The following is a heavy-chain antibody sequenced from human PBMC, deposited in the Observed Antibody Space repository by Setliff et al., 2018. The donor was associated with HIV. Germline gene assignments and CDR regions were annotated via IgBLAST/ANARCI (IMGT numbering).Heavy chain of an antibody. CDR3: ANIRLGS. CDR1: GFTFSSYS. Sequence: GGSLRLSCAASGFTFSSYSMNWVRQAPGKGLEWVSSISSSSSYIYYADSVKGRFTISRDNVNNAVYLQMNSLRAEDTAIYYCANIRLGSWGQGTLVTVS. J-gene: IGHJ5*02. CDR2: ISSSSSYI. D-gene: IGHD2-2*02. V-gene: IGHV3-21*03.